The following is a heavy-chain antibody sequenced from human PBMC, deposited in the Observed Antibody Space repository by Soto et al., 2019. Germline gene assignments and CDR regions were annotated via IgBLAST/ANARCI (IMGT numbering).Heavy chain of an antibody. CDR1: GDSVSGNSAA. D-gene: IGHD3-16*01. Sequence: PSQTLSLTCAISGDSVSGNSAAWNWIRQSPSRGLEWLGRTYYRSRWYNDYAVSVKSRITVTPDTSKNQFSLHLNSVTPEDTAVYSFAREFPYYVSSDSYLDYWAREPWSPSPQ. CDR3: AREFPYYVSSDSYLDY. V-gene: IGHV6-1*01. J-gene: IGHJ4*02. CDR2: TYYRSRWYN.